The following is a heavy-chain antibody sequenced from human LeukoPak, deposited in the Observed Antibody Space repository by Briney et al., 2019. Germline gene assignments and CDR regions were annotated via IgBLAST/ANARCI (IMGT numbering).Heavy chain of an antibody. D-gene: IGHD6-6*01. Sequence: ASVTVSCKASGYTFTSYGISWVRQAPGKGLEWMGWISAYNGNTNYAQKLQGRVTMTTDTSTSTAYMELRSVRSDDTAVYYCARMSSIAAPGGWFDPWGQGGLVTVSS. J-gene: IGHJ5*02. CDR1: GYTFTSYG. CDR3: ARMSSIAAPGGWFDP. CDR2: ISAYNGNT. V-gene: IGHV1-18*01.